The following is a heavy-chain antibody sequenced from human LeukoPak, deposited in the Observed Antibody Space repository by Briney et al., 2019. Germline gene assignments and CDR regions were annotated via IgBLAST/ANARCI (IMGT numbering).Heavy chain of an antibody. V-gene: IGHV4-59*12. J-gene: IGHJ3*02. Sequence: SETLSLTCTVSGGSISTYYWNWIRQPPGKGLEWIGYIYYSGSTYYNPSLKSRVIISVDTSKNQFSLKLSSVTAADTAVYYCARVLPHRHLRYGYYGRRGYAFDIWGQGTMVTVSS. CDR1: GGSISTYY. CDR3: ARVLPHRHLRYGYYGRRGYAFDI. CDR2: IYYSGST. D-gene: IGHD4-17*01.